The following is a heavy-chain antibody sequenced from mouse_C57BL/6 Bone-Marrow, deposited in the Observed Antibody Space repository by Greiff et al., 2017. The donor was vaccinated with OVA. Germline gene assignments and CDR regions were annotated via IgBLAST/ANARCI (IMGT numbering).Heavy chain of an antibody. V-gene: IGHV5-6*01. D-gene: IGHD1-1*01. J-gene: IGHJ3*01. CDR3: ARPDYYGSSYPWFAY. CDR1: GFTFSSYG. CDR2: LSSGGSYT. Sequence: EVKLVESGGDLVKPGGSLKLSCAASGFTFSSYGMSWVRPTPATRLEWVATLSSGGSYTYYPDSVKGRFTISRDNAKNTLYLQMSSLKSEDTAMYYCARPDYYGSSYPWFAYWGQGTLVTVSA.